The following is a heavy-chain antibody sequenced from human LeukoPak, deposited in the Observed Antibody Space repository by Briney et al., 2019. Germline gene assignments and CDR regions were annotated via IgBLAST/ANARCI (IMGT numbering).Heavy chain of an antibody. CDR1: GGSISIYY. D-gene: IGHD6-13*01. CDR3: ARATRWYVEYDY. J-gene: IGHJ4*02. Sequence: SETLSLTCTVSGGSISIYYWSWIRQPAGKGLEWIGHIYTSGSTNYNPSLKSRVTLSVHTSKNRFSLKLSSVPAADTAVYFCARATRWYVEYDYWGQGTLVTVSS. V-gene: IGHV4-4*07. CDR2: IYTSGST.